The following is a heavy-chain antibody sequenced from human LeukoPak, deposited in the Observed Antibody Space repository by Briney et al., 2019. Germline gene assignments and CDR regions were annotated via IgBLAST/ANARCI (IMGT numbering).Heavy chain of an antibody. D-gene: IGHD3-22*01. J-gene: IGHJ4*02. Sequence: SETLSLTCNVSGGSISSYYWTWIRQPAGKGLEWIGRIYTSGSTNYNPSLKSRVTMSVDTSKNQFSLKVTSVTAADTAVYYCARQVVSSGYYTTDYFDYWGQGTLVTVSS. V-gene: IGHV4-4*07. CDR1: GGSISSYY. CDR3: ARQVVSSGYYTTDYFDY. CDR2: IYTSGST.